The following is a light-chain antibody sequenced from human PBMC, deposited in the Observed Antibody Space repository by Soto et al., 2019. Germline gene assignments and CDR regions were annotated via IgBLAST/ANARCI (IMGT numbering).Light chain of an antibody. V-gene: IGKV1-27*01. Sequence: DIQMTQSPTSLSASVGDRVTITCRASQGIRNFVAWYQQKPGKAPKLLIYAASTLQSGVPSRFSGSGSGTDLALPINSLQPEDVATCSCQKYSSVPVFGPGTKVEIK. CDR2: AAS. CDR1: QGIRNF. J-gene: IGKJ3*01. CDR3: QKYSSVPV.